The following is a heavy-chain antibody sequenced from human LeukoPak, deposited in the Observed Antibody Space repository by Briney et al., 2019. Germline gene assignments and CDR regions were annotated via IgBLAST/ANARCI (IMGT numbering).Heavy chain of an antibody. CDR1: GFTFSSYA. CDR3: AKASSWLVFDY. V-gene: IGHV3-23*01. CDR2: ISGSGGST. D-gene: IGHD6-13*01. J-gene: IGHJ4*02. Sequence: GGSLRLSCAAPGFTFSSYAMSWVRQSPWKGLEWVSAISGSGGSTYYADSVKGRFTISRDNSNNTLYLQMNSLRADDTAVYYCAKASSWLVFDYWGQGTLVTVSS.